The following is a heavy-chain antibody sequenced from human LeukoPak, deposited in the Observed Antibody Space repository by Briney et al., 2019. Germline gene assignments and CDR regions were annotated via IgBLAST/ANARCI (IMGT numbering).Heavy chain of an antibody. D-gene: IGHD2-21*02. Sequence: PSETLSLTCTVSGGSISSGGYYWSWIRQHPGKGLEWIGEINHSGSTNYNPSLKSRVTISVDTSKNQFSLKLSSVTAADTAVYYCARELLMNCGGDCYLVWGQGTLVTVSS. J-gene: IGHJ4*02. CDR1: GGSISSGGYY. CDR3: ARELLMNCGGDCYLV. CDR2: INHSGST. V-gene: IGHV4-31*03.